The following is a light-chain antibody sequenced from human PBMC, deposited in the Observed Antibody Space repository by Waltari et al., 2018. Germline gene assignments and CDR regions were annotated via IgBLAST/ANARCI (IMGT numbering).Light chain of an antibody. Sequence: EIVLTQSPATLSLSPGERATLSCRASQSISSHLAWYQQKPGQAPRLLIYDASNRATGIPARFSGSGSGTDFTLTISSLEPEDFAVYYCQQRSSWPLTFGGGTKVEI. CDR3: QQRSSWPLT. CDR2: DAS. CDR1: QSISSH. J-gene: IGKJ4*01. V-gene: IGKV3-11*01.